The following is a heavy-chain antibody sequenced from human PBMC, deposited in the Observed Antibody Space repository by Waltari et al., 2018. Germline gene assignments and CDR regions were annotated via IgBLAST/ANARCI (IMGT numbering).Heavy chain of an antibody. D-gene: IGHD3-16*01. CDR3: ARVMXAPGTFSFDC. CDR2: IRKRANSYST. V-gene: IGHV3-72*01. Sequence: VQLVEXGGGXVQXGGSXRLSCAASXXXXSDXYMDWVRQAPGKXLEGVGRIRKRANSYSTEYAASVKGRFTISRXXSENSLXLQMNXLKXEXTAVYYXARVMXAPGTFSFDCXXXGTLXTXXS. J-gene: IGHJ4*02. CDR1: XXXXSDXY.